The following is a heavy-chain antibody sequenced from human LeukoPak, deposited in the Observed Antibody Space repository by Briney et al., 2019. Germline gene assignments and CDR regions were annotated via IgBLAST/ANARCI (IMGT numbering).Heavy chain of an antibody. V-gene: IGHV4-4*07. CDR1: GGSISSYY. CDR2: IYTSGST. Sequence: SETLSLTCTVSGGSISSYYWSWIRQPAGKGLEWIGRIYTSGSTNYNPSLKSRVTISVDKSKNQFSLKLSSVTAADTAVYYCAREYYGSGSFDLWGRGTLVTVSS. D-gene: IGHD3-10*01. CDR3: AREYYGSGSFDL. J-gene: IGHJ2*01.